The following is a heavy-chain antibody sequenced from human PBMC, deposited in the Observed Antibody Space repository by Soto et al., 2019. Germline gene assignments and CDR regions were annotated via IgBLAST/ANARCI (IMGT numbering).Heavy chain of an antibody. J-gene: IGHJ4*02. Sequence: QVQLVQSGAEVKKPGASVKVSCKASGYTFTSYYMHWVGQAPGQGLEWMGMINPSGGSSSYAQKFQGRVTMTRDTSTSTVYMELSSLRSEDTAIYYCTRARGYTDYLDYWGQGTLVTVSS. CDR3: TRARGYTDYLDY. CDR1: GYTFTSYY. D-gene: IGHD6-25*01. V-gene: IGHV1-46*03. CDR2: INPSGGSS.